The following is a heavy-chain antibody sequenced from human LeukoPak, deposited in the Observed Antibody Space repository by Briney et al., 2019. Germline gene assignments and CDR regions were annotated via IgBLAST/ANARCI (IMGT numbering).Heavy chain of an antibody. CDR3: ARDLLNEGNHLDY. CDR1: GSSISSGDYY. CDR2: IYYSGST. V-gene: IGHV4-30-4*01. J-gene: IGHJ4*02. D-gene: IGHD4-23*01. Sequence: SQTLSLTCTVSGSSISSGDYYWSWIRQPPGKGLEWIGYIYYSGSTYYNPSLKSRVTISVDTSKNQFSLKLSSVTAADTAVYYCARDLLNEGNHLDYWGQGTLVTVSS.